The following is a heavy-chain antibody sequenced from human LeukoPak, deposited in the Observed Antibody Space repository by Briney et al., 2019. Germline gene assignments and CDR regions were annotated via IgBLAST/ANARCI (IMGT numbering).Heavy chain of an antibody. D-gene: IGHD5-18*01. CDR2: IYDSGST. J-gene: IGHJ4*02. CDR3: ARHSSGYSYYY. CDR1: GRSISSQF. V-gene: IGHV4-59*08. Sequence: SESLSLTCSVHGRSISSQFWSWIRQPPGKGLEWNGYIYDSGSTNYDPSLKRRLTTSVDTSKNQCSLRLRSVTAADTAVYYCARHSSGYSYYYWGQGTPVTVSS.